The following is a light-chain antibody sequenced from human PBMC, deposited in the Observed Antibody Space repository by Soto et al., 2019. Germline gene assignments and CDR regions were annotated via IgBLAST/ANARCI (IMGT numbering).Light chain of an antibody. CDR2: DGS. CDR3: QQDSNRLT. Sequence: EVVLTQSPATLSLSPGERATLSCRASQSVDNYLAWYQQKPCQAPRLLLFDGSNRATSIPARFSGSGSGTDFTLTISSLEPEDFAVYYWQQDSNRLTCGGGTKMEI. V-gene: IGKV3-11*01. CDR1: QSVDNY. J-gene: IGKJ4*01.